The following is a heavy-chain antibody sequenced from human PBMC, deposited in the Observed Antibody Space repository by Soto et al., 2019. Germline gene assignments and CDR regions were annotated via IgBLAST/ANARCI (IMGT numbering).Heavy chain of an antibody. J-gene: IGHJ4*02. D-gene: IGHD3-22*01. Sequence: SETLSLTCTVSGGSISSYYWSWIRQPPGKGLEWIGYIYYSGSTNYNPSLKSRVTISVDTSKNQFSLKLSSVTAADTAVYYCARGKDYYDSSGPFDYWGQGTLVTVSS. CDR3: ARGKDYYDSSGPFDY. V-gene: IGHV4-59*01. CDR2: IYYSGST. CDR1: GGSISSYY.